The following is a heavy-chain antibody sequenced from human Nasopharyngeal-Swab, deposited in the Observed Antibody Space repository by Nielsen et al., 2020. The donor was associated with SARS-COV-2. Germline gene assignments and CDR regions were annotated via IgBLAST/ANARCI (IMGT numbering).Heavy chain of an antibody. Sequence: GGPLRLPCAPSGFTFSSNYMSCVPQAPGQGLVWVSVIYSGGSTYYADSVKGRFTISRDNSKNTLYLQMNSLRAEDTAVYYCARAKAGSRVYYYYGMDVWGQGTTVTVSS. J-gene: IGHJ6*02. D-gene: IGHD3-10*01. CDR2: IYSGGST. CDR3: ARAKAGSRVYYYYGMDV. V-gene: IGHV3-53*01. CDR1: GFTFSSNY.